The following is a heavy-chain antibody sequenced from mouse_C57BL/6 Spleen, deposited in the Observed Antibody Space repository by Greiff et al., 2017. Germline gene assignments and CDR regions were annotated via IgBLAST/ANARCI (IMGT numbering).Heavy chain of an antibody. V-gene: IGHV1-61*01. CDR2: IYPSDSET. Sequence: QVQLQQPGAELVRPGSSVKLSCKASGYTFTSYWMDWVKQRPGQGLEWIGNIYPSDSETHYNQKFKDKATLTVDKSSSTAYMQLSSLTSEDSAVYYCARWDGYMYAMDYWGQGTSVTVSS. CDR3: ARWDGYMYAMDY. D-gene: IGHD2-3*01. J-gene: IGHJ4*01. CDR1: GYTFTSYW.